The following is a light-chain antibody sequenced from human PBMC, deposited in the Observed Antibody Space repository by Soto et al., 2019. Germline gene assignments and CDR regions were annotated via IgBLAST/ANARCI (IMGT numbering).Light chain of an antibody. V-gene: IGKV1-9*01. Sequence: DIQLTQSPSFLSASVGDRVTITCRASQGISSYLAWYQRKPGKAPKLLIYAASTLQSGVPSRFSGSGSGTEFTLTISSLQPEDFATYYCQQLNSYPRTFGPGTRWISN. CDR3: QQLNSYPRT. CDR1: QGISSY. J-gene: IGKJ3*01. CDR2: AAS.